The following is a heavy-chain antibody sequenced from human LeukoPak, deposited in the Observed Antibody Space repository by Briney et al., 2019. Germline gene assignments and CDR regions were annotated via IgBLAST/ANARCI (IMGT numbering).Heavy chain of an antibody. CDR3: ARVDYGDYLNWFDP. CDR1: GGSISSSSYY. J-gene: IGHJ5*02. D-gene: IGHD4-17*01. CDR2: IHYSGST. Sequence: SETLSLTCTVSGGSISSSSYYWGWIRQPPGKGLEWIGSIHYSGSTYYNPSLKSRVTISVDTSKNQFSLKLSSVTAADTAVYYCARVDYGDYLNWFDPWGQGTLVTVSS. V-gene: IGHV4-39*01.